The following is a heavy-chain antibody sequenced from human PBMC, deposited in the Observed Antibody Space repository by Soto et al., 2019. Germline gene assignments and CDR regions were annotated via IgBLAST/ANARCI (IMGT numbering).Heavy chain of an antibody. D-gene: IGHD4-4*01. Sequence: GGSLRLSCTASGFTFGDYAMSWFRQAPGKGLEWVGFIRSKAYGGTTEYAASVKGRFTISRDDSKSIAYLQMNSLKTEDTAVYYCTRVLSNYAYYYSYMDVWGKGTTVTVSS. J-gene: IGHJ6*03. CDR1: GFTFGDYA. CDR3: TRVLSNYAYYYSYMDV. CDR2: IRSKAYGGTT. V-gene: IGHV3-49*03.